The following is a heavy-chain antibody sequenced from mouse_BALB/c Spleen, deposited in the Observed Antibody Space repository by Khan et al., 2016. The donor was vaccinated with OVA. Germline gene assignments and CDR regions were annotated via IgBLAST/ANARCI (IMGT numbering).Heavy chain of an antibody. Sequence: QVQLKQSGAELVRPGASVKLSCKPSGYIFTSYWIHWVKQRSGQGLEWIARIYPGTDNSYYNEKFKDKATLTADKSSSTAYMQLSSLKSEDSDVYCCAREEALYHFDHWGQGTTLTVSS. CDR2: IYPGTDNS. J-gene: IGHJ2*01. CDR3: AREEALYHFDH. D-gene: IGHD3-2*02. V-gene: IGHV1-76*01. CDR1: GYIFTSYW.